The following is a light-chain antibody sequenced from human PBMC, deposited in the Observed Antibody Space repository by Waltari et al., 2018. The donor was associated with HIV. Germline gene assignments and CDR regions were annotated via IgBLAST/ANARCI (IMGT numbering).Light chain of an antibody. J-gene: IGLJ2*01. V-gene: IGLV1-44*01. CDR3: AAWGDGRSAVV. CDR1: SANIGSNP. Sequence: QSVLTQPPSASGTPGQRVTLPCSGSSANIGSNPVSRYQQLPGTAPKLLMCVTKQRAAGGPDRFSASTCGTSASLAISGLQSEDDADDCCAAWGDGRSAVVFGGGTKLTVL. CDR2: VTK.